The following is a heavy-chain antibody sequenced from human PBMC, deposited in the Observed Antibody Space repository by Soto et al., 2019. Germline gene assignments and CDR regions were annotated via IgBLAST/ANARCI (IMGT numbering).Heavy chain of an antibody. V-gene: IGHV3-30*18. D-gene: IGHD6-13*01. CDR3: ANWAAACHYYYYGMDV. J-gene: IGHJ6*02. CDR2: ISYDGSNK. CDR1: GFTFSSYG. Sequence: QVQLVESGGGVVQPGRSLSLSCAASGFTFSSYGMHWVRQAPGKGLEWVAVISYDGSNKYYPDSVKGRFTISRDKSKNTLYLQMNSLIAEDTDVYYCANWAAACHYYYYGMDVWGQGTTVTVSS.